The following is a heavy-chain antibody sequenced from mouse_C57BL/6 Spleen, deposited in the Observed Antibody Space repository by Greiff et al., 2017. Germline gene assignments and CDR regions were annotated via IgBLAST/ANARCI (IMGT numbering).Heavy chain of an antibody. Sequence: QVQLQQSGPELVKPGASVKISCKASGYAFSSSWMNWVKQRPGKGLEWIGRIYPGDGDTNYNGKFKGKATLTAAKSSSTAYLQLSSLTSEDSAVYFCARLFYYWGQGTLVTVSA. V-gene: IGHV1-82*01. CDR1: GYAFSSSW. CDR2: IYPGDGDT. D-gene: IGHD3-3*01. CDR3: ARLFYY. J-gene: IGHJ3*01.